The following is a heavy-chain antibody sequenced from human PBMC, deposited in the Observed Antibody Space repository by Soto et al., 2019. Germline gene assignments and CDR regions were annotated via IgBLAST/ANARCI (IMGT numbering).Heavy chain of an antibody. Sequence: SETLSLTCTVSGGSISTYTSYHWGWIRQPPGEGLELIGSVYYTGKTDYSPSLKSRVTISVDVSKNQFSLKLSPVTAADTAVYYCARDRPGLWFGEWYWFVPWGQGTLVTVSS. V-gene: IGHV4-39*07. CDR2: VYYTGKT. CDR1: GGSISTYTSYH. J-gene: IGHJ5*02. D-gene: IGHD3-10*01. CDR3: ARDRPGLWFGEWYWFVP.